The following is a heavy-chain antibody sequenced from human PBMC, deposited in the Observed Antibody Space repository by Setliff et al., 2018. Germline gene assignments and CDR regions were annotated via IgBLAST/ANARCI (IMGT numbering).Heavy chain of an antibody. CDR1: GASISSYY. V-gene: IGHV4-39*01. J-gene: IGHJ4*01. Sequence: PSETLSLTCTVAGASISSYYWGWIRQPPGKGLEWIGSISYSGTPYYNASVESRVTISIDTSRNQFSLELRSVTVADTATYYCVRPGGTTVVARHFDYWGSGILVTVSS. CDR2: ISYSGTP. D-gene: IGHD2-15*01. CDR3: VRPGGTTVVARHFDY.